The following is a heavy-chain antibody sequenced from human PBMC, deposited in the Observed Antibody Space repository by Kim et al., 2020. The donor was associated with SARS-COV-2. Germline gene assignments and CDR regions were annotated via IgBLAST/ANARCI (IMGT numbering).Heavy chain of an antibody. J-gene: IGHJ6*02. Sequence: SVKVSCKASGGTFSSYAISWVRQAPGQGLEWMGGIIPIFGTANYAQKFQGRVTITADESTSTAYMELSSLRSEDTAVYYCARDRGYYDILTGYYIAPQNYYGMDVWGQGTTVTVSS. CDR1: GGTFSSYA. CDR2: IIPIFGTA. V-gene: IGHV1-69*13. CDR3: ARDRGYYDILTGYYIAPQNYYGMDV. D-gene: IGHD3-9*01.